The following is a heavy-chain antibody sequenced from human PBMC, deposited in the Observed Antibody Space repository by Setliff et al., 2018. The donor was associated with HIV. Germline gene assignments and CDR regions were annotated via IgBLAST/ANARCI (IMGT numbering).Heavy chain of an antibody. CDR3: AKVDTAMVNNAVFDI. CDR2: ITWNSLTI. Sequence: PGGSLRLSCAASGFTFGGYAMHWVRQAPGKGLEWVSGITWNSLTIDYAASVKGRFTISRDNAKNSLYLQMNSLRGEDTALYYCAKVDTAMVNNAVFDIWGQGTMVT. J-gene: IGHJ3*02. V-gene: IGHV3-9*01. CDR1: GFTFGGYA. D-gene: IGHD5-18*01.